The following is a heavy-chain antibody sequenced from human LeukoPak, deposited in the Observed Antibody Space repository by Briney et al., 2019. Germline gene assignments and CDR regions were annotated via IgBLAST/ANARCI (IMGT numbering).Heavy chain of an antibody. CDR3: ARAGYDYVWGSPPLDY. V-gene: IGHV3-48*03. Sequence: GGSLRLSCAASGFTFSSYDMNWVRQAPGKGLEWVSYISSSGSTIYYADSVKGRFTISRDNAKNSLYLQMNSLRAEDTAVYYCARAGYDYVWGSPPLDYWGQGTLVTVSS. CDR2: ISSSGSTI. D-gene: IGHD3-16*01. CDR1: GFTFSSYD. J-gene: IGHJ4*02.